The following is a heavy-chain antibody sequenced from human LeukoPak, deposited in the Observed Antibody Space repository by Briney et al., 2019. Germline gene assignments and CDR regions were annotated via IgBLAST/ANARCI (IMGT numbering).Heavy chain of an antibody. CDR1: GYTFTNYD. CDR3: ARGRVGFDF. V-gene: IGHV1-8*01. Sequence: GASVKVSCKASGYTFTNYDIHWVRQATGQGLEWMGWMNPNSGNTGYAQKFQGRVTMTRNTAMTTAYMELRTLRSEDTAVYYCARGRVGFDFWGQGTLVTVSS. D-gene: IGHD1-26*01. J-gene: IGHJ4*02. CDR2: MNPNSGNT.